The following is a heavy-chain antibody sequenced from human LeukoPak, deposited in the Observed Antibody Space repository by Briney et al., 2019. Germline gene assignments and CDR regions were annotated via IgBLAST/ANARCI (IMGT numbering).Heavy chain of an antibody. J-gene: IGHJ3*02. V-gene: IGHV1-2*02. CDR3: ARGHFYQSYYYDSSGDTPGAFDI. CDR2: INPNSGGT. Sequence: APVKVSCKASGYTFTGYYMHWVRQAPGQGLEWMGWINPNSGGTNYAQKFQGRITMTRDTSISTAYMELSRLKSDDTAVYYCARGHFYQSYYYDSSGDTPGAFDIWGQGTMVTVSS. D-gene: IGHD3-22*01. CDR1: GYTFTGYY.